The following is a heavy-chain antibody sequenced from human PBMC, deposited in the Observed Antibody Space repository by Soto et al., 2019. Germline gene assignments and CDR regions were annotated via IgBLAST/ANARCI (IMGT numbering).Heavy chain of an antibody. D-gene: IGHD2-21*02. Sequence: PGGSLRLSCAASGFTFSSYGMHWVRQAPGKGLEWVAVISYDGSNKYYADSVKGRFTISRDNSKNTLYLQMNSLRAEDTAVYYCARGGHVVVVTAALDYWGQGALVTVSS. CDR3: ARGGHVVVVTAALDY. J-gene: IGHJ4*02. CDR1: GFTFSSYG. V-gene: IGHV3-30*03. CDR2: ISYDGSNK.